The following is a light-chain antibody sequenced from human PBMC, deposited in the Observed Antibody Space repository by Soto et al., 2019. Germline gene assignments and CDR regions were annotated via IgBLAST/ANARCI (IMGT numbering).Light chain of an antibody. V-gene: IGLV2-23*01. CDR2: EDI. J-gene: IGLJ3*02. CDR3: CSYAGSSIWV. CDR1: SSDVGSYNL. Sequence: QSALTQPASVSGSPGQSITISCTGTSSDVGSYNLVSWYQQHPGKAPKVMIYEDIKRPSGVSNRFSGSKSGNTASLTISGLQAEDEANYYCCSYAGSSIWVFGGGTKVTVL.